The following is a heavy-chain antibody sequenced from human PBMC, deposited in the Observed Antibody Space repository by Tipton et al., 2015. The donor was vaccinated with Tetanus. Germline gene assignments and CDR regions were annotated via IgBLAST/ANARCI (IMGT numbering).Heavy chain of an antibody. D-gene: IGHD3-10*01. CDR3: ARAPVQGVGSGDWFDP. J-gene: IGHJ5*02. CDR1: GGPISSGDYY. V-gene: IGHV4-31*03. CDR2: IFYNGRT. Sequence: GLVKPSQTLSLTCTVSGGPISSGDYYWSWIRQHPGKGLEWIGYIFYNGRTDSNPSLKSRVNISVDRSKNQFFLKLNSVTAADTAVYFCARAPVQGVGSGDWFDPWGQGTLVTVSS.